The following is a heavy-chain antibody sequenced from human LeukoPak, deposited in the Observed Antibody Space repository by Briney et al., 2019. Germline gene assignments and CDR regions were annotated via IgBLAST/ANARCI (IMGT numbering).Heavy chain of an antibody. V-gene: IGHV4-30-2*01. J-gene: IGHJ4*02. CDR1: GGSISSGGYY. CDR3: ARVHGYSSSWYYFDY. CDR2: IYHSGST. Sequence: PSETLSLTCTVSGGSISSGGYYWSWIRQPPGKGLEWIGYIYHSGSTYYNPSLKSRVTISVDRSKNQFSLKLSSVTAADTAVYYCARVHGYSSSWYYFDYWGQGTLVTVSS. D-gene: IGHD6-13*01.